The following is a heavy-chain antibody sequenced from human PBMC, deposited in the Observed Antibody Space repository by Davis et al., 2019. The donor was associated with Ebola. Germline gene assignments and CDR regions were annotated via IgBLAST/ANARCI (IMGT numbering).Heavy chain of an antibody. CDR3: ARMLQLWSNYFDY. J-gene: IGHJ4*02. CDR1: GFTFSSYG. Sequence: PGGSLRLSCAASGFTFSSYGMHWVRQAPGKGLEWVAVIWYDGSNKYYADSVKGRFTISRDNSKNTLYLQMNSLRAEDTAVYYCARMLQLWSNYFDYWGQGTLVTVSS. CDR2: IWYDGSNK. D-gene: IGHD5-18*01. V-gene: IGHV3-33*01.